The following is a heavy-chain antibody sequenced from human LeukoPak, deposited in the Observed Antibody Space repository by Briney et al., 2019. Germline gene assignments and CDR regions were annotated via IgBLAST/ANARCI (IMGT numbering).Heavy chain of an antibody. CDR2: ISGSGGST. Sequence: GGSLRLSCAASGFTFSSYAMSWVRQAPGKGLEWVSAISGSGGSTYDADSVKGRFTISRDNSKNTLYLQMNSLRAEDAAVYYCAKSGKTSYYFYYMDVWGKGTTVTVSS. CDR1: GFTFSSYA. CDR3: AKSGKTSYYFYYMDV. D-gene: IGHD3-10*01. V-gene: IGHV3-23*01. J-gene: IGHJ6*03.